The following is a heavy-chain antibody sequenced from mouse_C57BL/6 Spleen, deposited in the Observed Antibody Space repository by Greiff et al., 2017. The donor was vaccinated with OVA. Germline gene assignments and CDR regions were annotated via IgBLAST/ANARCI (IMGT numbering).Heavy chain of an antibody. D-gene: IGHD2-5*01. CDR2: INPNNGGT. V-gene: IGHV1-18*01. CDR1: GYTFTDYN. CDR3: ARRSNSYAMDY. Sequence: VHVKQSGPELVKPGASVKIPCKASGYTFTDYNMDWVKQSHGKSLEWIGDINPNNGGTNYNQKFKGKATLTVDKSSSTAYMELRSLTSEDTAVYYCARRSNSYAMDYWGQGTSVTVSS. J-gene: IGHJ4*01.